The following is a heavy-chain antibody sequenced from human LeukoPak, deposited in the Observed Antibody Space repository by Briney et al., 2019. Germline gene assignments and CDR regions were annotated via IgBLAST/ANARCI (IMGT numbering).Heavy chain of an antibody. Sequence: PGGSLRLSCAASGFTFSDSSIHWVRPASGKGLEWMGLMEKELNGYATAYAASVRGRFTISRDDSQNTAYLQMDSLKTEDTALYYCTRDRGTYNWLDPWGQGNLVTVSS. V-gene: IGHV3-73*01. J-gene: IGHJ5*02. CDR1: GFTFSDSS. CDR2: MEKELNGYAT. CDR3: TRDRGTYNWLDP. D-gene: IGHD2-15*01.